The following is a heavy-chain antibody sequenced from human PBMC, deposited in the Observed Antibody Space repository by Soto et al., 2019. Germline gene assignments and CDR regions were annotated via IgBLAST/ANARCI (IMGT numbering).Heavy chain of an antibody. CDR2: IYYSGST. CDR1: GGSISSGDYY. V-gene: IGHV4-30-4*01. J-gene: IGHJ3*02. Sequence: PSETLSLTCTVSGGSISSGDYYWSWIRQPPGKGLEWIGYIYYSGSTYYNPSLKSRVTISVDTSKNQFSLKLSSVTAADTAVYYCARDADGGSGYYYPPDAFDIWGQGTMVTVSS. D-gene: IGHD3-22*01. CDR3: ARDADGGSGYYYPPDAFDI.